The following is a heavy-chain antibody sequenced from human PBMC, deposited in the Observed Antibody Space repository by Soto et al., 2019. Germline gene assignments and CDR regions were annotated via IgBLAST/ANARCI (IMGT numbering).Heavy chain of an antibody. CDR3: ARYRDYGDYGYFDS. J-gene: IGHJ4*02. CDR2: IYHSETT. D-gene: IGHD4-17*01. V-gene: IGHV4-59*01. Sequence: WTWIRQPPGKGLEWIGYIYHSETTNYNASLRSRVTISVDTSKYQFSLRLTSVTAADTAVYYCARYRDYGDYGYFDSWGQGTLVTVSS.